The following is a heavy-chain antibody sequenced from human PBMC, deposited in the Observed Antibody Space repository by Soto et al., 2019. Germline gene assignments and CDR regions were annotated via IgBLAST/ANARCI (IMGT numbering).Heavy chain of an antibody. CDR1: GGSISSGDYY. V-gene: IGHV4-30-4*01. J-gene: IGHJ4*02. Sequence: KPSETLSLTCTVSGGSISSGDYYWSWIRQPPGKGLEWIGYIYNNGGIYYNPSLKNRVTMSLDTSKNQFALKLSSVTAADTALYYYARLSGSGIDCWGQGTLVTVSS. CDR3: ARLSGSGIDC. D-gene: IGHD2-15*01. CDR2: IYNNGGI.